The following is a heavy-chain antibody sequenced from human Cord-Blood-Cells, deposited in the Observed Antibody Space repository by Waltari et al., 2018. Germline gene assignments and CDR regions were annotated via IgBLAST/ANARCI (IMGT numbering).Heavy chain of an antibody. J-gene: IGHJ5*02. Sequence: EVQLVESGGGLVQPGGSLRLSCAASGFTFSSYSMNWVRQAQGKGLEWVSYINSSSSTIYYADSVKGRFTISRDNAKNSLYRQMNSLRDEDTAVCYCARDRDYDSSGYWFDPWGQGTLVTVSS. CDR2: INSSSSTI. V-gene: IGHV3-48*02. D-gene: IGHD3-22*01. CDR3: ARDRDYDSSGYWFDP. CDR1: GFTFSSYS.